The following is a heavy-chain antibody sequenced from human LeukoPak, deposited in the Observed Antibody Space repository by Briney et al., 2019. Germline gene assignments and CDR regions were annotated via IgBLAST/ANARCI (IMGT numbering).Heavy chain of an antibody. Sequence: PSETLSHTCAVYGGSFSGYYWSWIRQPPGKGLEWIGEINHSGSTNYNPSLKSRVTISVDTSKNQFSLKLSSVTAADTAVYYCASAYYDSSGWLDYWGQGTLVTVSS. J-gene: IGHJ4*02. D-gene: IGHD3-22*01. V-gene: IGHV4-34*01. CDR2: INHSGST. CDR1: GGSFSGYY. CDR3: ASAYYDSSGWLDY.